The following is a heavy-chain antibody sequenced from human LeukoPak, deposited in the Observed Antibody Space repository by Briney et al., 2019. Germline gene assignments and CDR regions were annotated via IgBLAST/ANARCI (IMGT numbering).Heavy chain of an antibody. J-gene: IGHJ4*02. CDR2: VNPSGDST. D-gene: IGHD3-10*01. CDR3: AATEGGSGSFYTNYYFDY. CDR1: GYTFIRYY. V-gene: IGHV1-46*01. Sequence: ASVKVSCKASGYTFIRYYIHWVRQAPGQGLEWMGIVNPSGDSTNYAQKFQGRVTVSADEITSTVYMELSSLRSEDTAIYFCAATEGGSGSFYTNYYFDYWGQGTLVTVSS.